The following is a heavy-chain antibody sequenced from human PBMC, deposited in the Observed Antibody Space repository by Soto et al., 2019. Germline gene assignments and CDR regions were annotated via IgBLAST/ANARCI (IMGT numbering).Heavy chain of an antibody. CDR3: AKARSIFGVVITLFDY. J-gene: IGHJ4*02. CDR2: ISYDGSNK. V-gene: IGHV3-30*18. Sequence: GGSLRLSCAASGFTFSSYGMHWVRQAPGKGLEWVAVISYDGSNKYYADSVKGRFTISRDNSKNTLYLQMNSLRAEDTAVYYCAKARSIFGVVITLFDYWGQGTLVTVSS. D-gene: IGHD3-3*01. CDR1: GFTFSSYG.